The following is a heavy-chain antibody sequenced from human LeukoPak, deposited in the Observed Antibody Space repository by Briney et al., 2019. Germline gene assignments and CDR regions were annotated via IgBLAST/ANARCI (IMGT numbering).Heavy chain of an antibody. J-gene: IGHJ4*02. CDR2: INPNSGGT. CDR1: GYTFTGYY. V-gene: IGHV1-2*02. D-gene: IGHD3-3*01. CDR3: ARDRLTAVWSGLGY. Sequence: ASVKVSCKASGYTFTGYYMHWVRQAPGQGLEWMGWINPNSGGTNYAQEFQGRVTMTRDTSISTAYMELSRLRSDDTAVYYCARDRLTAVWSGLGYWGQGTLVTVSS.